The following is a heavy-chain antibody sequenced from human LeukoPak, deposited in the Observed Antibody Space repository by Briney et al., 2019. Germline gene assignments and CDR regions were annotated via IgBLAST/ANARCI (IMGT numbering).Heavy chain of an antibody. CDR2: INHSGST. CDR3: ASGNYYDSSGAFDY. J-gene: IGHJ4*02. CDR1: GGSFSGYY. Sequence: SENLSLTCAVYGGSFSGYYWSWIRQPPGKGLEWIGEINHSGSTNYNPSLKSRLTISVDTSKNQFSLKLSSVTAADTAVYYCASGNYYDSSGAFDYWGQGTLVTVSS. D-gene: IGHD3-22*01. V-gene: IGHV4-34*01.